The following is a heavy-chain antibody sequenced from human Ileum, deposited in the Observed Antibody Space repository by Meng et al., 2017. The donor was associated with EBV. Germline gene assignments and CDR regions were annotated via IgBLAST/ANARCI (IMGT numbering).Heavy chain of an antibody. D-gene: IGHD6-19*01. CDR1: CASISDSNW. J-gene: IGHJ4*02. Sequence: RQGSCPGLVKPSWTLSLTCASSCASISDSNWWSWVRQPPGKGLEWIGEIYHSGSTNYNPFLKSRVTISVDKSKNQFSLNLSSVTAADTAVYYCARVGQWLPIDYWGQGTLVTVSS. CDR2: IYHSGST. CDR3: ARVGQWLPIDY. V-gene: IGHV4-4*02.